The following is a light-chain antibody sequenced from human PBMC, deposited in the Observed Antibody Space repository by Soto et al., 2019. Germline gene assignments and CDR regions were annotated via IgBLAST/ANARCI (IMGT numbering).Light chain of an antibody. Sequence: QSVLTQPPSVYGSPGQSVTISCTGTSSDIGSYNRVSWYQQPPGSAPKLMIYEVSNRPPGVPDRFSGSKSGNTASLTISGLQAEDEADYYCSSYPSSTTPCVFGTGTKVTVL. V-gene: IGLV2-18*02. CDR2: EVS. CDR1: SSDIGSYNR. CDR3: SSYPSSTTPCV. J-gene: IGLJ1*01.